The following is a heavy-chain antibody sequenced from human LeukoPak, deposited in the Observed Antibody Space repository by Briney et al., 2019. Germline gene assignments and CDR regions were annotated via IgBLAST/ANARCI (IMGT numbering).Heavy chain of an antibody. D-gene: IGHD1-26*01. CDR2: IRSKAYGGTT. CDR3: TRDGVIVGATTYY. J-gene: IGHJ4*02. CDR1: GFTFGDYA. Sequence: GRSLRLPCTASGFTFGDYAMSWVRQAPGKGLEWVGFIRSKAYGGTTEYAASVKGRFTISRDDSKSIAYLQMNSLKTEDTAVYYCTRDGVIVGATTYYWGQGTLVTVSS. V-gene: IGHV3-49*04.